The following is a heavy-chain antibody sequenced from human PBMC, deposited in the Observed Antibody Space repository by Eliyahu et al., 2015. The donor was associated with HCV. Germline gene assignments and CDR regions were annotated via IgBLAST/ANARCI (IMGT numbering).Heavy chain of an antibody. CDR2: IRNKAYGGTT. CDR1: GFTFGDYA. V-gene: IGHV3-49*05. D-gene: IGHD5-24*01. J-gene: IGHJ4*02. Sequence: EVQLVEPGGGLVKPGRSLRLSCTASGFTFGDYAMSWFRQAPGKGLEWVGFIRNKAYGGTTDYAASVKGRFTISRDDSKSIAYLQMNSLKTEDTAVYYCTSDTAVEMASIFDYWGQGTLVTVSS. CDR3: TSDTAVEMASIFDY.